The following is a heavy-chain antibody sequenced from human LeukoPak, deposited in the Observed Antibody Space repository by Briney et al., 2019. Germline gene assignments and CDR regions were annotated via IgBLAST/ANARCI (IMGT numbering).Heavy chain of an antibody. J-gene: IGHJ6*02. D-gene: IGHD6-6*01. Sequence: SETLSLTCTVSGGSISSGGYYWSWIRQHPGKGLEWIVYIYYSGSTYYNPSLKSRVTISVDTSKNQFSLKLSSVTAADTAVYCCARDREAARPYYYYGMDVWGQGTTVTVSS. CDR3: ARDREAARPYYYYGMDV. CDR1: GGSISSGGYY. CDR2: IYYSGST. V-gene: IGHV4-31*03.